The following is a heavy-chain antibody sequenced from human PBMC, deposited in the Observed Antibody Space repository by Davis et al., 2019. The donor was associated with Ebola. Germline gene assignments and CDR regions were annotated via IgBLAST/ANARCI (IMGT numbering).Heavy chain of an antibody. CDR2: INTNTGNP. D-gene: IGHD3-16*01. Sequence: AASSLLSCNASGYTFTSYAMNWVRQAPGQGLEWMGWINTNTGNPTYAQGFTGRFVFSLDTSVSTAYLQISSLKAEDTAVYYCARGRAMGDYWGQGTLVTVSS. CDR1: GYTFTSYA. CDR3: ARGRAMGDY. J-gene: IGHJ4*02. V-gene: IGHV7-4-1*02.